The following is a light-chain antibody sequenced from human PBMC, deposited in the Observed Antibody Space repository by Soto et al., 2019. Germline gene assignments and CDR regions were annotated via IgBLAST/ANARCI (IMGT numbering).Light chain of an antibody. CDR2: RAS. Sequence: DIQMTQSPSTLSGSVGDRVTITCRASQSISNSLAWYQQQPGKAPKLLIYRASALQSGVPSRFSGSGSGTEFTLTIDSLQPDDFATFYCQQYSTYPLTFGGGTKVDIK. J-gene: IGKJ4*01. V-gene: IGKV1-5*03. CDR3: QQYSTYPLT. CDR1: QSISNS.